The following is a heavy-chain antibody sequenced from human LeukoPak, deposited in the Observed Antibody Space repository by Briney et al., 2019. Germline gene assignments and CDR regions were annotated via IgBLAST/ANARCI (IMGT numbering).Heavy chain of an antibody. CDR1: GGSISSYY. CDR2: IYCSGST. J-gene: IGHJ4*02. Sequence: SETLSVTCTVSGGSISSYYWSWIRQPPGKGLEWIGYIYCSGSTNYNPSLKSRVTISVDTSKNQFSLKLSSVTAADTAVYYCARLSPPGRSSVKGKYYFDYWGQGALVTVSS. V-gene: IGHV4-59*01. D-gene: IGHD6-6*01. CDR3: ARLSPPGRSSVKGKYYFDY.